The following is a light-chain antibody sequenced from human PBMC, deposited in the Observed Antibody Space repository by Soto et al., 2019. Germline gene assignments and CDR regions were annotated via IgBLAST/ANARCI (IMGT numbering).Light chain of an antibody. CDR2: SNS. V-gene: IGLV1-44*01. J-gene: IGLJ1*01. CDR3: ATWDDSLNGYV. CDR1: TSNIGDNY. Sequence: QSVLTQPPSASGTPGQRVTISCFGSTSNIGDNYVFWSQQLPGTAPKLLMYSNSERPSGVPDRFSGSKSGTSASLAISGLQSEDEADYYCATWDDSLNGYVFGTGTKVTVL.